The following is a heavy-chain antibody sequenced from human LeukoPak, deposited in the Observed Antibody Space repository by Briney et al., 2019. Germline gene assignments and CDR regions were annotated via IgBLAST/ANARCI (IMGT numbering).Heavy chain of an antibody. Sequence: GASVKVSCKASGYTFTSYGISWVRQAPGQGLEWMGWISAYNGNTNYAQKLQGRVTMTTDTSTSTAYMELRSLRSDDTAVYYCARAYCGGDCYTWWFGPWGQGTLVTVSS. D-gene: IGHD2-21*02. V-gene: IGHV1-18*01. CDR2: ISAYNGNT. CDR3: ARAYCGGDCYTWWFGP. J-gene: IGHJ5*02. CDR1: GYTFTSYG.